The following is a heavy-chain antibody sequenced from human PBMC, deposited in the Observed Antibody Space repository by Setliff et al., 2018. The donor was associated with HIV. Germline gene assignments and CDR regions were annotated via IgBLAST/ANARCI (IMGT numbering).Heavy chain of an antibody. J-gene: IGHJ4*02. Sequence: GGSLRLSCAASGFTFNNAWMTWVRQAPGKGLEWVSSISSSSSYIYYADSVKGRFTISRDNAKNSLYLQMNSLRAEDTAVYYCAKDRYYDSSGSPFDYWGQGTLVTVSS. CDR1: GFTFNNAW. CDR3: AKDRYYDSSGSPFDY. D-gene: IGHD3-22*01. CDR2: ISSSSSYI. V-gene: IGHV3-21*01.